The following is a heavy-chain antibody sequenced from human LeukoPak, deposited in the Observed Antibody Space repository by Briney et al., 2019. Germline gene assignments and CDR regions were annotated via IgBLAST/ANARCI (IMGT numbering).Heavy chain of an antibody. CDR1: GYSISSSNW. J-gene: IGHJ4*02. CDR2: IYYSGST. D-gene: IGHD6-6*01. Sequence: PSETLSLTCAVSGYSISSSNWWGWIRQPPGKGLEWIGYIYYSGSTYYNPSLKSRVTMSVDTSKNQFSLKLSSVTAADTAVYYCARNIAAPVVVDYWGQGTLVTVSS. CDR3: ARNIAAPVVVDY. V-gene: IGHV4-28*01.